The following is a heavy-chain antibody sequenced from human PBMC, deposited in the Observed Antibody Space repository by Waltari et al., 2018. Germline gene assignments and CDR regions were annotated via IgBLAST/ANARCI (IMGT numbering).Heavy chain of an antibody. D-gene: IGHD2-15*01. CDR1: GDSVTSPNR. J-gene: IGHJ5*02. CDR2: VLSTGKT. CDR3: ARDRGRGLYLDA. V-gene: IGHV4-4*02. Sequence: QLQLQESGPGLVKPSGTLSLSCAVSGDSVTSPNRWSWVRQSPQRGLEWIGQVLSTGKTNYSPSFASRVTMSLDASNNQVSLKLTSATAADTAVYYCARDRGRGLYLDAWGPGTLVTVSP.